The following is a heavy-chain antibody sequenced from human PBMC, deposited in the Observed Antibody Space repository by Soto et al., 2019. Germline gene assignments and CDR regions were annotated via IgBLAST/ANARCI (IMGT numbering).Heavy chain of an antibody. CDR2: IKSKIDGGTT. CDR3: TTSGVQLRNCAP. V-gene: IGHV3-15*01. J-gene: IGHJ5*02. Sequence: GKGPEWVGRIKSKIDGGTTDYAPPVKGRFTISRDDSQNTLYLQMNSLKTEDTAVYYCTTSGVQLRNCAPRGHGTPVTVSS. D-gene: IGHD2-2*01.